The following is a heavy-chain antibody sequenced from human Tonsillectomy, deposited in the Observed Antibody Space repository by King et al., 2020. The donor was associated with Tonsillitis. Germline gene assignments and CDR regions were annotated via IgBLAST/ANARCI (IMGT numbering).Heavy chain of an antibody. CDR2: IKQDGSEQ. V-gene: IGHV3-7*01. D-gene: IGHD4/OR15-4a*01. Sequence: VQLVESGGGLVQPGGSLRLSCAASGFIFSSYWMSWVRQAPGKGLEWVATIKQDGSEQYFVDSVKGRFTVSRDNAKNSMYLQMNSLRAEDTAMYYCAGCSSESKYRAFGIWGLGTMVAVSS. CDR1: GFIFSSYW. CDR3: AGCSSESKYRAFGI. J-gene: IGHJ3*02.